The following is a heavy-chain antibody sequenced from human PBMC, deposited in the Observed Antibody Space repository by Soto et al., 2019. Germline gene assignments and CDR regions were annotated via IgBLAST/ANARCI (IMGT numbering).Heavy chain of an antibody. J-gene: IGHJ4*02. CDR2: ISGYHGHT. CDR1: GYTFASYG. CDR3: ARDVRSIVEVVAGRLLAF. V-gene: IGHV1-18*01. Sequence: QVQLVQSGTEVTKPGASVKVACKTSGYTFASYGISWVRQAPGQGLEWMGWISGYHGHTSYAQNVHDRVTMTTDTSTSTAYMEVRSLRSDDTAIYFCARDVRSIVEVVAGRLLAFWGQGTLVTVSS. D-gene: IGHD2-15*01.